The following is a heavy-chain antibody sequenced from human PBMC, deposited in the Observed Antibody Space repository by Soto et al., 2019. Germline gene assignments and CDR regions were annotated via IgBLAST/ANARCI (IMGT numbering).Heavy chain of an antibody. CDR2: ISGSGSRT. J-gene: IGHJ6*02. D-gene: IGHD3-10*01. Sequence: EEQLLESGGGLVQPGGSLRLSCAASGFTFSSYVMNWVRQTPGKGLEWVSGISGSGSRTYYADSVKGRFTISRDNSKHTLDLQMDSLRDEDTAVYYCAKDRAMVRGMDGMDVWGQGTTVTVSS. CDR3: AKDRAMVRGMDGMDV. V-gene: IGHV3-23*01. CDR1: GFTFSSYV.